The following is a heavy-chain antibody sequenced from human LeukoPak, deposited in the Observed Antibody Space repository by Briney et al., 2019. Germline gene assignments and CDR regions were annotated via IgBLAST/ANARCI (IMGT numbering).Heavy chain of an antibody. Sequence: EASVKVSCKVSGYTLTELSMHWVRQAPGKGLEWMGGFDPEDGETIYAQKFQGRVTMTEDTSTDTAYMELSSLRSEDTAVYYCATASPLERDAGGYYYYGMDVWGQGTTVTVSS. CDR3: ATASPLERDAGGYYYYGMDV. J-gene: IGHJ6*02. CDR2: FDPEDGET. CDR1: GYTLTELS. D-gene: IGHD1-1*01. V-gene: IGHV1-24*01.